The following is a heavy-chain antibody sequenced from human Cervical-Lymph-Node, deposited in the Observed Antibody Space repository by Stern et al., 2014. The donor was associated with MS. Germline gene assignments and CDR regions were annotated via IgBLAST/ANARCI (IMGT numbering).Heavy chain of an antibody. V-gene: IGHV1-2*06. J-gene: IGHJ5*02. Sequence: VQLVESGAEVKKPGASVKVSCKTSGYTFTDFYIHWVRQAPGQGLEWMGRINPNRRDTNFAQSLKGRVTMTRDTSISTAYMELSRLRSDDTAVYYCATPYSSGWSPDHWGQGTLVTVSS. CDR1: GYTFTDFY. CDR3: ATPYSSGWSPDH. D-gene: IGHD6-19*01. CDR2: INPNRRDT.